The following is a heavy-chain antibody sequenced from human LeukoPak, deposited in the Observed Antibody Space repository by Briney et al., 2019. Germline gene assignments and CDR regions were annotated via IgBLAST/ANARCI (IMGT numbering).Heavy chain of an antibody. Sequence: SQTLSLTCAISGDSVSRNSAGWNWIRQSPSRGLEWLGRIYYRSQWNKDEAAFVKGRITINPDTAKNQFSLQVNSVTPEDTAVYYCARGGLVRGSLGSLIAFDIWGHGTVVTVSS. J-gene: IGHJ3*02. CDR2: IYYRSQWNK. CDR1: GDSVSRNSAG. CDR3: ARGGLVRGSLGSLIAFDI. D-gene: IGHD3-10*01. V-gene: IGHV6-1*01.